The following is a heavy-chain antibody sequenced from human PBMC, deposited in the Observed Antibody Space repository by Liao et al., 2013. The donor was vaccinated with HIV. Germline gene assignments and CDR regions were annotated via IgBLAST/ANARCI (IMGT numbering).Heavy chain of an antibody. Sequence: QPQLQEWGPGLVKPSETLSLTCTVSSASIDSNSYYWGWIRQPPGKGLEWIASISYSGSTHYNPSLKSRVSISIDTSKNQLSLKLYSVTAADTAVYYCARADWDWYFEVWGRGTLVTVSS. CDR2: ISYSGST. D-gene: IGHD3/OR15-3a*01. CDR3: ARADWDWYFEV. J-gene: IGHJ2*01. CDR1: SASIDSNSYY. V-gene: IGHV4-39*07.